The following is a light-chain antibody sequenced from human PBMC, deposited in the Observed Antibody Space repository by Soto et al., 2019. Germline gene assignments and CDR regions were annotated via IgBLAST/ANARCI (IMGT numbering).Light chain of an antibody. V-gene: IGKV3-15*01. CDR3: QHYNSRPPMYT. CDR1: NSVSSN. J-gene: IGKJ2*01. CDR2: GAS. Sequence: EIVMTQSPATLSVSPGERATLACRASNSVSSNLAWYQQTPGHAPRLLIYGASTRATGIPARFSGSGSGTEFTLTIISLQSEDVAVYYCQHYNSRPPMYTCGQGTQLEI.